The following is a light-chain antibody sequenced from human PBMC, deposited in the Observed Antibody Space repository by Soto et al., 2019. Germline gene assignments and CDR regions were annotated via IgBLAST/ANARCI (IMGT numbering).Light chain of an antibody. V-gene: IGLV1-44*01. CDR3: AAWDDSLSGVV. J-gene: IGLJ2*01. CDR2: TDN. Sequence: QSVLTQPPSASGTPGQRVTISCSGSSSNIASNTVNWYQQLPGTAPKVLIYTDNQRPSGVPDRFSGSKSGTSASLAITGLQSEDEADYYCAAWDDSLSGVVFGGGTKVTVL. CDR1: SSNIASNT.